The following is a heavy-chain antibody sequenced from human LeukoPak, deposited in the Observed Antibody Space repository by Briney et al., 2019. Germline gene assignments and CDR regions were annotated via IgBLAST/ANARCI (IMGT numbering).Heavy chain of an antibody. D-gene: IGHD6-13*01. CDR1: GLTFSNHG. Sequence: PGGSLRLSCAASGLTFSNHGMSWVRQAPGKGLEWVANIKQDGSEKYYVDSVKGRFTISRDNAKNSLYLQMNSLRAEDTAVYYCARGRGAAAGTHFDYWGQGTLVTVSS. CDR3: ARGRGAAAGTHFDY. V-gene: IGHV3-7*01. J-gene: IGHJ4*02. CDR2: IKQDGSEK.